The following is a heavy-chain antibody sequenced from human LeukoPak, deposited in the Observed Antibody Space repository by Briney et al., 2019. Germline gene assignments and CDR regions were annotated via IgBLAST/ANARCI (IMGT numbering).Heavy chain of an antibody. CDR1: GGSFSGYY. V-gene: IGHV4-34*01. CDR3: ARGGYSGYELDY. J-gene: IGHJ4*02. D-gene: IGHD5-12*01. Sequence: SETLSPTCAVYGGSFSGYYWSWIRQPPGKGLEWIGEINHSGSTNYNPSLKSRVTISVDTSKNQFSLKLSSVTAADTAVYYCARGGYSGYELDYWGQGTLVTVSS. CDR2: INHSGST.